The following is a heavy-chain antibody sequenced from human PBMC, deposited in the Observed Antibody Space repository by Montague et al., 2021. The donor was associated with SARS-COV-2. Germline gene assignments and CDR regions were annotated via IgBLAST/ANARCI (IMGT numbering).Heavy chain of an antibody. CDR2: IYNSGTT. D-gene: IGHD4-17*01. CDR3: ARHRNYGDHSLDNWFHP. Sequence: SETLSLTCTVSGDSISCPNCYWGWIRQPPGKGLDWVGTIYNSGTTYYXXXLKSRLTTSIDTSKNQSSLKLSSVTAADTAVYYCARHRNYGDHSLDNWFHPWGQGTLVTVSS. CDR1: GDSISCPNCY. J-gene: IGHJ5*02. V-gene: IGHV4-39*01.